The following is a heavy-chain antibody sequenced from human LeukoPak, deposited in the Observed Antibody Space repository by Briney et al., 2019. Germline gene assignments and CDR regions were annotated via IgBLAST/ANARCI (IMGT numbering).Heavy chain of an antibody. D-gene: IGHD3-10*01. CDR3: ARGDGATPPDAFDD. J-gene: IGHJ3*01. CDR1: GFTFSSYS. V-gene: IGHV3-21*01. CDR2: ISSGSTYI. Sequence: PGGSLRLSCTASGFTFSSYSMNWVRQAPGKGLQWVSSISSGSTYIYYADSVKGRFTISRDNTKNSLYLQMNSLRGEDTAVYYCARGDGATPPDAFDDWGQGTMVTVSS.